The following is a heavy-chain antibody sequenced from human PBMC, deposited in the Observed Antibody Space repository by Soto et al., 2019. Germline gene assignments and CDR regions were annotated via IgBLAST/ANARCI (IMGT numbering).Heavy chain of an antibody. CDR1: GPSVSKKTYY. D-gene: IGHD4-4*01. CDR3: AKGGSNWQYCDY. CDR2: FHYTGSS. J-gene: IGHJ4*02. Sequence: SDTLDLTCSISGPSVSKKTYYSRWLRQPPGKRREWIGYFHYTGSSKYNSCLKSRVTMSLDTSRSQFSLKLSSVSAADTAIYYCAKGGSNWQYCDYWGQGALVSVSS. V-gene: IGHV4-61*01.